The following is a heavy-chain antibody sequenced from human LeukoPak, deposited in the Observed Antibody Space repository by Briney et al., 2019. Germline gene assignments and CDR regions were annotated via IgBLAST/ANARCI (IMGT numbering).Heavy chain of an antibody. CDR1: GGSISSNSYY. J-gene: IGHJ4*02. CDR3: STTTRGWYGVGDH. CDR2: FSYDGST. V-gene: IGHV4-39*01. Sequence: ETLSLTCTVPGGSISSNSYYWGWIRQPPGKGLEWIGGFSYDGSTYDNPSLKSRLTISADTSKNQFSLKVTSVTAADTAVYFCSTTTRGWYGVGDHWGQGALVTVSS. D-gene: IGHD6-19*01.